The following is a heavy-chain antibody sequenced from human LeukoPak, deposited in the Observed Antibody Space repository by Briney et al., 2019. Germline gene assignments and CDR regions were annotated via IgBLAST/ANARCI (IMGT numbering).Heavy chain of an antibody. CDR1: GGSISSYY. Sequence: SETLSLTCTVSGGSISSYYWSWIRQPPGKGLEWIGYIYYSGSTNYNPSLKSRVTISVDTSKNQFSLKLSSVTAADTAVYYCARRNIAALRGAFDIWGQGTMVTVSS. CDR3: ARRNIAALRGAFDI. V-gene: IGHV4-59*08. CDR2: IYYSGST. D-gene: IGHD6-6*01. J-gene: IGHJ3*02.